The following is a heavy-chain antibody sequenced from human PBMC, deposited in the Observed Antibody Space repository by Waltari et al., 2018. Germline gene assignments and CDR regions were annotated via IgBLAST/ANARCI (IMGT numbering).Heavy chain of an antibody. Sequence: EVQLLESGGGLVQPGGSLRLSCAASGFTFSSYAMIWVRQAPGKGLEWVSAISGSGGSTYYADSVKGRFTISRDNSKNTLYLQMNSLRAEDTAVYYCAKDRVLGYCSGGSCYNAPFDYWGQGTLVTVSS. CDR1: GFTFSSYA. CDR3: AKDRVLGYCSGGSCYNAPFDY. J-gene: IGHJ4*02. D-gene: IGHD2-15*01. CDR2: ISGSGGST. V-gene: IGHV3-23*01.